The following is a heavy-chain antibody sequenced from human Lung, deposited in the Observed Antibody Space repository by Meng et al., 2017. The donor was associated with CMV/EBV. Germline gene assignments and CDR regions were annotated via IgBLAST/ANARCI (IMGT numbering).Heavy chain of an antibody. CDR3: ARIGTRTRRIATPRSQRSHDFDD. V-gene: IGHV3-30-3*01. Sequence: GGSXRLXCAASGFTFSSYAMHWVRQAPGKGLEWVAVISYDGSNKYYADSVKGGFTISRDNAKNLVFLQMHSLRVEDTALYFCARIGTRTRRIATPRSQRSHDFDDXGQGXLVTVSS. J-gene: IGHJ4*02. CDR1: GFTFSSYA. CDR2: ISYDGSNK. D-gene: IGHD1-14*01.